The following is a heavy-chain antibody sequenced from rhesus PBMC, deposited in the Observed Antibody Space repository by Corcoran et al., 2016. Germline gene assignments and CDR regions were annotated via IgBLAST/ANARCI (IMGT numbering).Heavy chain of an antibody. D-gene: IGHD4-23*01. CDR1: GYSFTTVG. CDR2: MHTYTGKP. CDR3: VRYGGYSNYVWYFDL. Sequence: QVQLVQSGPEVKQPGASVKVSCKASGYSFTTVGITWVRQAPGQCLEWMGWMHTYTGKPTDAQSCTERCVFSWETAGSTVYLQINSLKGEDTAVYYCVRYGGYSNYVWYFDLWGPGTPITISS. V-gene: IGHV7-193*02. J-gene: IGHJ2*01.